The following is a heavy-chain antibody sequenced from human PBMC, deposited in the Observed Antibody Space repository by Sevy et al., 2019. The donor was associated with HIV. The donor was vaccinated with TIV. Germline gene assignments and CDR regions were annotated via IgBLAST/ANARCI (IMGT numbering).Heavy chain of an antibody. D-gene: IGHD3-3*01. CDR3: ARDKEYYDFWSGYSYYYYYGMDV. Sequence: GGSLRLSCAASGFTFSSYWMHWVRQAPGKGLVWVSRINSDGSSTSYADSVKGRFTISRDNAKNTLYLQMNSLRAEDTAVYYCARDKEYYDFWSGYSYYYYYGMDVWDQGTTVTVSS. J-gene: IGHJ6*02. CDR2: INSDGSST. CDR1: GFTFSSYW. V-gene: IGHV3-74*01.